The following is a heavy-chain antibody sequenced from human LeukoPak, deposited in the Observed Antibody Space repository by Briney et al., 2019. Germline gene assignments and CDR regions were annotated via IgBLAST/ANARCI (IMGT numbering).Heavy chain of an antibody. V-gene: IGHV3-7*01. D-gene: IGHD5-12*01. CDR3: ANGDIVATIFGVDY. J-gene: IGHJ4*02. CDR1: GFTFSSYW. CDR2: IKQDGSEK. Sequence: PGGSLRLSCAASGFTFSSYWMSWVRQAPGKGLEWVANIKQDGSEKYYVDSVKGRFTISRNNAKNSLYLQMNSLRAEDTAVYYCANGDIVATIFGVDYWGQGTLVTVSS.